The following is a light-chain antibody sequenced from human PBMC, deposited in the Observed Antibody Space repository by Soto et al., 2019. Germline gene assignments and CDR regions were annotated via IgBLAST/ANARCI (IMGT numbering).Light chain of an antibody. Sequence: DVVMSQSPLSLPVTLGQPASISCRSSQSLVYSNGNTYLNWFQQRPGQSPRRLIYKVSERDSGVTDRFDGSGSGTDFTLKISRVESEDVAVYYCMQGTHWPWTFGQGTKVEIK. CDR1: QSLVYSNGNTY. CDR2: KVS. V-gene: IGKV2-30*01. J-gene: IGKJ1*01. CDR3: MQGTHWPWT.